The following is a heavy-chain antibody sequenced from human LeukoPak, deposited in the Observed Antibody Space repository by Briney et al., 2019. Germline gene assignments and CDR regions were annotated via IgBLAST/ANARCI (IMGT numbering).Heavy chain of an antibody. CDR1: GYTFTSYD. CDR3: ARDSNLNPLGY. D-gene: IGHD1-1*01. CDR2: MNPNSGNT. V-gene: IGHV1-8*01. J-gene: IGHJ4*02. Sequence: PGASVTVSCKASGYTFTSYDINWVRQATGHGLEWMGWMNPNSGNTGYAQKFQGRVTITRNTSISTAYMERSSLRSEDTAVYYCARDSNLNPLGYWGQGTLVTVSS.